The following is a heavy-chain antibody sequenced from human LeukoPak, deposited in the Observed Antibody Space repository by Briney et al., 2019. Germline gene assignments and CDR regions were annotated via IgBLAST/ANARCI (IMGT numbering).Heavy chain of an antibody. CDR3: AKSVGSSRPFDY. Sequence: GGSLRLSCAASGFTFSTYSMNWVRQAPGKGLEWVSYISSSSVTIYYADSVKGRFTISRDNSKNTLYLQMNSLRAEDTAVYYCAKSVGSSRPFDYWGQGTLVTVSS. CDR2: ISSSSVTI. CDR1: GFTFSTYS. J-gene: IGHJ4*02. D-gene: IGHD2-15*01. V-gene: IGHV3-48*01.